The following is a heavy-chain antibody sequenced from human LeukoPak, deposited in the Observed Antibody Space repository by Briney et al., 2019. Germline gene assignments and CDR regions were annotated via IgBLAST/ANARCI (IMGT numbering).Heavy chain of an antibody. J-gene: IGHJ4*02. CDR3: ARGDGSSSGLYFQF. D-gene: IGHD6-6*01. CDR2: IKQDGSEK. CDR1: GFTFSNYW. Sequence: GGSLRLSCAASGFTFSNYWMSWVRQAPGKGLEWVANIKQDGSEKNYVDSVKGRFTISRDNANNLLFLQINDLRAEDTAVYYCARGDGSSSGLYFQFWGQGTLVTVSS. V-gene: IGHV3-7*01.